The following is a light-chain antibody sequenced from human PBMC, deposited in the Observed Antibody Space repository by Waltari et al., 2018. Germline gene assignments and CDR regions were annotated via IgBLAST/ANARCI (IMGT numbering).Light chain of an antibody. CDR2: DVN. J-gene: IGLJ3*02. CDR1: SSDVGRSKY. CDR3: SSYTADTTRV. V-gene: IGLV2-14*03. Sequence: QSPLPQPASVSGSPGQSITISCSGTSSDVGRSKYVSWFQQLPGKAPKLMIYDVNNRPSGVSTRFSGSKSGNTASLTISGLQAEDEADYYCSSYTADTTRVFGGGTKLTVL.